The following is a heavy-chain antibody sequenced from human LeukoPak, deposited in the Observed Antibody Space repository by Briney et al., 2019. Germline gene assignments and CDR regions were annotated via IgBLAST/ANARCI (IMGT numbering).Heavy chain of an antibody. V-gene: IGHV4-34*01. CDR2: INHSGST. Sequence: SEPLSLTCAVCGGSFSGYYLSWIRQPPGKGLEWIGEINHSGSTNYNPSLKSRVTISVDTSKNQFSLKLSSVTAADTAVYYCARGGIFYYDILTGYYQKNWFDPWGQGTLVTVSS. J-gene: IGHJ5*02. CDR1: GGSFSGYY. D-gene: IGHD3-9*01. CDR3: ARGGIFYYDILTGYYQKNWFDP.